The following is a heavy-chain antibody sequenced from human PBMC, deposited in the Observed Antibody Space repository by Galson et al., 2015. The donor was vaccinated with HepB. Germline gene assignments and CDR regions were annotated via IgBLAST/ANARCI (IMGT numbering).Heavy chain of an antibody. CDR3: ARDLLGAVASFDY. CDR1: GFTFSSYS. J-gene: IGHJ4*02. V-gene: IGHV3-21*01. Sequence: SLRLSCAASGFTFSSYSMNWVRQAPGKGLEWVSSISSSSSYIYYADSVKGRFTISRDNAKNSLYLQMNSLRAEDTAVYYCARDLLGAVASFDYWGQGTLVTVSS. D-gene: IGHD6-19*01. CDR2: ISSSSSYI.